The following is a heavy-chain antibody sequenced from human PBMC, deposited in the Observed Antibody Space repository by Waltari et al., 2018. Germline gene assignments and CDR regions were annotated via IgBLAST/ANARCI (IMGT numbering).Heavy chain of an antibody. V-gene: IGHV3-33*01. D-gene: IGHD3-3*01. Sequence: QVQLVESGGCVVLSGRSLRLSCVGSGFFFTKHGVNWVRQAPGKGLEWVAVIWYDGSNKNYVDSVKGRFTISRDNSKNTMYLEMNRLRAEDTAVYFCARGDGGSGLGASDIWGQGTMVTVSS. CDR1: GFFFTKHG. CDR2: IWYDGSNK. CDR3: ARGDGGSGLGASDI. J-gene: IGHJ3*02.